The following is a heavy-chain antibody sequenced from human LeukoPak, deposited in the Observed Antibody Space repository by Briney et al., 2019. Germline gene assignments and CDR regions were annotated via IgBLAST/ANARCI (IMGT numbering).Heavy chain of an antibody. D-gene: IGHD1-26*01. CDR2: ISYDGNNK. V-gene: IGHV3-30*18. J-gene: IGHJ4*02. CDR1: GFTFSSYG. CDR3: AKEAVGAFDY. Sequence: PGGSLRLSCAASGFTFSSYGMHWVRQAPGKGLEWVAVISYDGNNKYYTDPVKGRFTISRDNSKNTLYLQMNSLRAEDTAVYYCAKEAVGAFDYWGQGTLVTVSS.